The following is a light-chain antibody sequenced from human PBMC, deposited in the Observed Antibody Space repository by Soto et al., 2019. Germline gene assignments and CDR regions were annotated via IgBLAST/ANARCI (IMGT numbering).Light chain of an antibody. V-gene: IGKV1-5*01. CDR2: DVL. CDR1: QTINGR. CDR3: QQYKVYPYT. Sequence: DIQMTQSPSTLSASIGDRVTITCRASQTINGRLAWYQQKPCRPPKPLIYDVLFLESGAPSRFSGSGSGTDFTLTISSLRPDDFATFYCQQYKVYPYTFGQGSRLDIQ. J-gene: IGKJ2*01.